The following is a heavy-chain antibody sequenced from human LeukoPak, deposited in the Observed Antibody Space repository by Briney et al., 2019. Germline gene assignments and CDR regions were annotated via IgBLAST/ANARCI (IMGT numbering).Heavy chain of an antibody. CDR2: INPNSGST. Sequence: ASVKVSCKASGYTFTGYYMHWVRQAPGQGLEWMGWINPNSGSTNYAQKFQGRVTMTRDTSISTAYMELSRLRSDDTAVYYCARDRAALGPREFDPWGRGTLVTVSS. CDR1: GYTFTGYY. D-gene: IGHD3-16*01. V-gene: IGHV1-2*02. CDR3: ARDRAALGPREFDP. J-gene: IGHJ5*02.